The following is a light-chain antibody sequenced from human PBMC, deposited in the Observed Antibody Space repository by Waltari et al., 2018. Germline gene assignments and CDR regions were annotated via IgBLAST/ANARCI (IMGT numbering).Light chain of an antibody. J-gene: IGLJ3*02. CDR3: KSYTGTGSWV. CDR2: DVS. V-gene: IGLV2-14*03. CDR1: KRDVGFSNY. Sequence: QSALTQPASVSGSPGQSITIFCTGTKRDVGFSNYVSWYQQHPGKAPKVIIYDVSQRPSGISNRFSGSKSGNTASLTISGLQADDEADYYCKSYTGTGSWVFGGGTKLTVL.